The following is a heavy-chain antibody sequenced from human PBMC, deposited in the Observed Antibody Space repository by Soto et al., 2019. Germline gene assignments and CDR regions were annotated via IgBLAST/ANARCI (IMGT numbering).Heavy chain of an antibody. D-gene: IGHD4-17*01. CDR1: GFTFSSYA. CDR3: AKDPTYDYGYFDS. J-gene: IGHJ4*02. Sequence: GGSLRLSCAASGFTFSSYAMNWVRQAPGKGLEWVSTIRTSVGDTYYAASVKGRFTISRDNSKSTVYLHLNSLRAEVTAIYYCAKDPTYDYGYFDSWGQGTLVTVSS. CDR2: IRTSVGDT. V-gene: IGHV3-23*01.